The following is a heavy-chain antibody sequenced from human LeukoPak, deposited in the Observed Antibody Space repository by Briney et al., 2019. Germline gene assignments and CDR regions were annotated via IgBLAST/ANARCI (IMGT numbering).Heavy chain of an antibody. V-gene: IGHV3-23*01. Sequence: GGSLRLSCAASGFSFSSHAMCWVRQAPGKGLEWVSSIDISGGSTYYADSVQGRFTISRDNSKNTLYLQMNSLRDEDTAVYYCARAFGLTDYWGQGTLVTVSS. D-gene: IGHD3/OR15-3a*01. J-gene: IGHJ4*02. CDR2: IDISGGST. CDR1: GFSFSSHA. CDR3: ARAFGLTDY.